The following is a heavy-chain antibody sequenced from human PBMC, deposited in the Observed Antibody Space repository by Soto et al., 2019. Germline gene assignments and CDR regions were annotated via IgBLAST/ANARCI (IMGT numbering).Heavy chain of an antibody. J-gene: IGHJ6*02. Sequence: PGGSLRLSCAASGFTFDDYTMHWVRQAPGKGLEWVSLISWDGGSTYYADSVKGRFTISRDNSKNSLYLQMNSLRTEDTALYYCAKDIEGRTYYYYYGMDVWGQGTTVTVSS. CDR2: ISWDGGST. CDR1: GFTFDDYT. D-gene: IGHD2-15*01. CDR3: AKDIEGRTYYYYYGMDV. V-gene: IGHV3-43*01.